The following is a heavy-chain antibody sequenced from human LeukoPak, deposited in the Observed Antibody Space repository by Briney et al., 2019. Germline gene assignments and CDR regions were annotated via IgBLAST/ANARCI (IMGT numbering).Heavy chain of an antibody. CDR2: IFRSGET. CDR3: ARGRHGDFGNRFDP. CDR1: GGSINSSNW. V-gene: IGHV4-4*02. D-gene: IGHD4-17*01. Sequence: SGTLSLTCTIFGGSINSSNWWNWVRQSPGKGLEWIGEIFRSGETNYNSSLESRLTISVDRTKNQFSLRLNSVTAADTAVYYCARGRHGDFGNRFDPWGQGTPVIVAS. J-gene: IGHJ5*02.